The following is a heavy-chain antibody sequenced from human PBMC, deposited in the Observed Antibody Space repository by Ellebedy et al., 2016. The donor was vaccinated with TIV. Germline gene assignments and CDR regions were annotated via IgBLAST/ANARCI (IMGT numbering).Heavy chain of an antibody. D-gene: IGHD2-15*01. CDR2: IKQDGSEK. CDR1: GFTFSSYW. V-gene: IGHV3-7*03. J-gene: IGHJ6*02. CDR3: ARDIGYCSGGSCYWGYYYGMDV. Sequence: GESLKISCAASGFTFSSYWMSWVRQAPGKGLEWVANIKQDGSEKYYVDSVKGRFTISRDNAKNSLYLQMNSLRAEDTAVYYCARDIGYCSGGSCYWGYYYGMDVWGQGTTVTVSS.